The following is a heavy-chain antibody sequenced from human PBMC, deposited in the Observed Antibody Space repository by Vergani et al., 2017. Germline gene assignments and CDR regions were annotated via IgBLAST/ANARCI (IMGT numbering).Heavy chain of an antibody. V-gene: IGHV3-30*03. CDR3: ATKSCGTPGCQIGYFRE. Sequence: QVHLVESGGGVVQPGRSLRLSCVVSGFTSSYYGLHWVRPAPGKGLEWVAVISYDGTQKYYADSVKGRFTIAKDNSKKTLCLQMNSLRTKDTAVYYCATKSCGTPGCQIGYFREWGQGTLVTVSS. CDR2: ISYDGTQK. CDR1: GFTSSYYG. J-gene: IGHJ1*01. D-gene: IGHD1-1*01.